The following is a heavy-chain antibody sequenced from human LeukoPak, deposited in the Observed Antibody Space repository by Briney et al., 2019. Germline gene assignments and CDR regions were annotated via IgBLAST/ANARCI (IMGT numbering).Heavy chain of an antibody. D-gene: IGHD3-3*01. CDR2: ISDRGST. CDR1: GGSLSSGGFY. Sequence: PSQTLSLACTVSGGSLSSGGFYWNWIRQHPEKGLEWIGYISDRGSTYHNPSLKSRLAISVDTSKNQLSLKLSSVTAADTAVYYCARGVGYDFWSGYRLYFDNWGQGTLVTVSS. J-gene: IGHJ4*02. CDR3: ARGVGYDFWSGYRLYFDN. V-gene: IGHV4-31*03.